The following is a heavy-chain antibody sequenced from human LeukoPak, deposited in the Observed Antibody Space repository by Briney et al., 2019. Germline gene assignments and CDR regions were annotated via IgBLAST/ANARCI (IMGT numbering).Heavy chain of an antibody. J-gene: IGHJ5*02. CDR1: GFTFSSFA. CDR2: ISPAGDYI. Sequence: GGSLRLSCAASGFTFSSFAMSWVRQAPGKGLEWVPAISPAGDYIYYADSVKGRFTTSRDNSKNTLYLQMSSLRAEDSAVYYCVKQTPQGIIVVVAAAVANWFDPWGQGTLVTVSS. V-gene: IGHV3-23*01. D-gene: IGHD2-15*01. CDR3: VKQTPQGIIVVVAAAVANWFDP.